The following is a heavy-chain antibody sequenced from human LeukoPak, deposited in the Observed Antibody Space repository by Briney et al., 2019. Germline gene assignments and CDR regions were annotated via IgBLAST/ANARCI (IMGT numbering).Heavy chain of an antibody. J-gene: IGHJ4*02. CDR2: ISTSKGDT. CDR1: GYTFTGHG. D-gene: IGHD4-11*01. Sequence: EASVKVSCKTSGYTFTGHGISWVRQAPGQGLEWMGWISTSKGDTNYAQKFKGRLTMTTDRSTSTAYMELRSLSSDDSAVYYCARDWPTVITDYWGQGTLVTVSS. CDR3: ARDWPTVITDY. V-gene: IGHV1-18*01.